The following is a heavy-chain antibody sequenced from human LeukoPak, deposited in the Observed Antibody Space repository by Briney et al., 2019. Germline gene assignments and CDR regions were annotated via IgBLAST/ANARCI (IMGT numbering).Heavy chain of an antibody. CDR3: ARDTENADSFDP. CDR1: GYTFTSYG. Sequence: ASVKVSCKASGYTFTSYGISWVRQAPGQGLEWMGWICAYNGNTNYAQKLQGRVTMTTDTSTSTAYMELRSLRSDDTAVYYCARDTENADSFDPWGQGTLVTVSS. J-gene: IGHJ5*02. V-gene: IGHV1-18*01. D-gene: IGHD2-15*01. CDR2: ICAYNGNT.